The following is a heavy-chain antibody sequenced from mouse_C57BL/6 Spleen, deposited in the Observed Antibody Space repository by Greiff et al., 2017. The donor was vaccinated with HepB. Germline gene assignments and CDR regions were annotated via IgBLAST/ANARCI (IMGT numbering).Heavy chain of an antibody. CDR2: INPNNGGT. J-gene: IGHJ2*01. D-gene: IGHD1-1*01. V-gene: IGHV1-18*01. CDR3: ARDYYGSSYRGYFDY. CDR1: GYTFTDYN. Sequence: EVQLQQSGPELVKPGASVKIPCKASGYTFTDYNMDWVKQSHGKSLEWIGDINPNNGGTIYNQKFKGKATLTVDKSSSTAYMELRSLTSEDTAVYYCARDYYGSSYRGYFDYWGQGTTLTVSS.